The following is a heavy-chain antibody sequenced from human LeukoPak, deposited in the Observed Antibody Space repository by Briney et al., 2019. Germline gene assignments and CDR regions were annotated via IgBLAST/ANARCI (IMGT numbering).Heavy chain of an antibody. D-gene: IGHD3-10*01. V-gene: IGHV3-23*01. CDR1: GGSISSSSYY. CDR2: ISGSGGST. Sequence: ETLSLTCTVSGGSISSSSYYWGWIRQPPGKGLEWVSAISGSGGSTYYADSVKGRFTISRDNAKNSLSLQMNSLRADDTAVYYCARPDYYRGAESYGGDYWGQGTLVTVSS. CDR3: ARPDYYRGAESYGGDY. J-gene: IGHJ4*02.